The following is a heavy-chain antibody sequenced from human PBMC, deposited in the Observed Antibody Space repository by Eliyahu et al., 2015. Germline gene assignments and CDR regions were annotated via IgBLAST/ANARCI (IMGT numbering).Heavy chain of an antibody. J-gene: IGHJ4*02. CDR3: AKNWRNGYPFYEY. V-gene: IGHV3-23*01. Sequence: EVQLLQSGGSLGQRGGSLXXSXAASGFTFDNYAMTWVRQAPGKGLEWVSAISGDSVYRYYTDSVKGRFITSRDNSKKTLYLQMNSLRAEDTAIYYCAKNWRNGYPFYEYWGQGALVTVSS. CDR2: ISGDSVYR. D-gene: IGHD3-3*01. CDR1: GFTFDNYA.